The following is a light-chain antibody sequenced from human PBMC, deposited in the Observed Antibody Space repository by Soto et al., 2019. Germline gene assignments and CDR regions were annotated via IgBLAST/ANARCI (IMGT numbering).Light chain of an antibody. CDR1: QSISNW. V-gene: IGKV1-5*03. CDR2: KAS. CDR3: QQYNSYWT. Sequence: DIQMTQSPSTLSASVGDRVTMTCRASQSISNWLAWYQQISGKAPRLLIYKASDLESGVPSRFSGSGSGTEFTLTISSLQPDDFATYYCQQYNSYWTVGQGTKVDIK. J-gene: IGKJ1*01.